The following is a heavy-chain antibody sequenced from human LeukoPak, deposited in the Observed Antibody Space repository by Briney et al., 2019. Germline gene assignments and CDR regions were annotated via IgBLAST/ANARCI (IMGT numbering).Heavy chain of an antibody. D-gene: IGHD2/OR15-2a*01. CDR3: ARDTLGYFDL. Sequence: GASVKVSCKASGYTFTAYFIHWVRQAPGQGLEWMGWIHPKTGGTYYAQEFQGRVTITTDESTSTAYMELSSLRSEDTAVYYCARDTLGYFDLWGRGTLVTVSS. CDR2: IHPKTGGT. CDR1: GYTFTAYF. J-gene: IGHJ2*01. V-gene: IGHV1-2*02.